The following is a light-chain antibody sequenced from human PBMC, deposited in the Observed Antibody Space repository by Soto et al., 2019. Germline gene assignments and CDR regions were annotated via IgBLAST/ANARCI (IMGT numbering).Light chain of an antibody. CDR2: AAS. V-gene: IGKV1-27*01. CDR3: QKYDDAPLS. J-gene: IGKJ4*01. CDR1: RGIGNY. Sequence: DIQVTQSPSSLSASVGDIVTITCRASRGIGNYLAWYQQKPGKVPNILIYAASALQSGVSSRFSGSGSGTDFTLTISSLQPGDVATYYCQKYDDAPLSFGGGTKVEI.